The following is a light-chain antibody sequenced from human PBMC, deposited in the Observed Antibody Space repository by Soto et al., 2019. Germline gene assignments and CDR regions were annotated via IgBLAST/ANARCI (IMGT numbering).Light chain of an antibody. CDR2: WAS. CDR1: QSILYSPNNKNY. Sequence: DIVMTQSPDSLAVSLGERATINCKSSQSILYSPNNKNYLAWYQQKPGQPPKLLIYWASTRESGVPDRFSGSGSGPDFTLTISSLQAEDVAVYYCQQYYNAPQHFGQGTKVEIK. J-gene: IGKJ1*01. CDR3: QQYYNAPQH. V-gene: IGKV4-1*01.